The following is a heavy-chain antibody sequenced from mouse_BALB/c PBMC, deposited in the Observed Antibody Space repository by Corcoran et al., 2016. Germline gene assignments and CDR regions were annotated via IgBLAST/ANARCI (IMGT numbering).Heavy chain of an antibody. Sequence: QVQLQQSGPELVKPGASVKISCKASGYSFTSYYIHWVKQRPGQGLEWIGWIFPGSGNTKYNEKFKGKATLTADTSSSTAYMQLSSLTSEDSAVYFCALRQGYYAMDYWGQGTSVTVSS. CDR3: ALRQGYYAMDY. CDR1: GYSFTSYY. CDR2: IFPGSGNT. D-gene: IGHD2-12*01. J-gene: IGHJ4*01. V-gene: IGHV1-66*01.